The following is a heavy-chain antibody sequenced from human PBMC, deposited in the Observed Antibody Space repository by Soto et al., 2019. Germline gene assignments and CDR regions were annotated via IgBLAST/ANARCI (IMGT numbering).Heavy chain of an antibody. CDR2: ISTSGNTI. J-gene: IGHJ6*04. Sequence: GGSLRLSCAASGFTFSAYYMSWIRQTPGKGLEWVSYISTSGNTIYYADSVKGRFTISRDNAKNSLYLQMNSLRAEDTAVYYCARDRGGLDVWGKGTTVTVSS. V-gene: IGHV3-11*01. CDR3: ARDRGGLDV. CDR1: GFTFSAYY. D-gene: IGHD2-15*01.